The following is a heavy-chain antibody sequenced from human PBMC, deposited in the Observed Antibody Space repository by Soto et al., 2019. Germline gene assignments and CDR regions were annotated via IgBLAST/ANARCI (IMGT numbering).Heavy chain of an antibody. CDR2: INHSGST. D-gene: IGHD4-17*01. CDR1: GGSFSGYY. J-gene: IGHJ4*02. Sequence: SETLSLTCAVYGGSFSGYYWSWIRQPPGKGLEWIGEINHSGSTNYNPSLKSRVTISVDTSKNQFSLKLSSVTAADTAVYYCASRSYGDYAMVADYWGPGTLVTVSS. V-gene: IGHV4-34*01. CDR3: ASRSYGDYAMVADY.